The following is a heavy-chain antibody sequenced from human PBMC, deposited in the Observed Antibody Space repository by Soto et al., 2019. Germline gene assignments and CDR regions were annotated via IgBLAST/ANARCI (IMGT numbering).Heavy chain of an antibody. V-gene: IGHV3-23*01. D-gene: IGHD2-8*02. CDR3: AKDDLIATGGPQNY. CDR2: ISGSGGST. J-gene: IGHJ4*02. CDR1: GFTFSSYA. Sequence: PGGSLRLSCAASGFTFSSYAMSWVRQAPGKGLEWVSAISGSGGSTYYADSVKGRFTISRDNSKNTLYLQMNSLRAEDTAVYYCAKDDLIATGGPQNYWGQGTLVTVSS.